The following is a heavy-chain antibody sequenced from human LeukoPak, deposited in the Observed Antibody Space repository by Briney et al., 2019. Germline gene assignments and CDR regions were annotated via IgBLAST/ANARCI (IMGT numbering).Heavy chain of an antibody. CDR2: IYHSGST. CDR3: ARGSRIQLWLRSWYFDL. CDR1: GGSISSSSYY. J-gene: IGHJ2*01. D-gene: IGHD5-18*01. V-gene: IGHV4-39*07. Sequence: SETLSLTCTVSGGSISSSSYYWGWIRQPPGKGLEWIGSIYHSGSTYYNPSLKSRVTISVDTSKNQFSLKLSSVTAADTAVYYCARGSRIQLWLRSWYFDLWGRGTLVTVSS.